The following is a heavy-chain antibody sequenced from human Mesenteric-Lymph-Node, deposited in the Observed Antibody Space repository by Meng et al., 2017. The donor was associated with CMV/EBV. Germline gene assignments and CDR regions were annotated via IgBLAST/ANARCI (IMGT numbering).Heavy chain of an antibody. CDR1: GFTFSIYE. J-gene: IGHJ4*02. Sequence: GGSLRLSCAASGFTFSIYEMNWVRQAPGKGLEWVSCISSSGGIIDYEDSMKGRFTISRGDAKNTLYLQMNSLRAEDTAVYYCARGMTTRGRLDYWGQGTLVTVSS. D-gene: IGHD5-24*01. CDR2: ISSSGGII. V-gene: IGHV3-48*03. CDR3: ARGMTTRGRLDY.